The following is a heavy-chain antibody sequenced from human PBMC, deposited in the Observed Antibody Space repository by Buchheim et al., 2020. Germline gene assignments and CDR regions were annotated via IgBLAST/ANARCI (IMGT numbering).Heavy chain of an antibody. CDR1: GASLTTNNYY. CDR2: MSQSGRT. J-gene: IGHJ4*02. D-gene: IGHD3-10*01. Sequence: QVQLQESGPGLVKPSGTLSLSCVVSGASLTTNNYYWAWIRQPPGKGLEWVGSMSQSGRTYYNPSLQSRISISADTSKSQFSLKLNSVTAADTAVYYCARVGPYYGSGSYRYPSKFDYWGQGTL. CDR3: ARVGPYYGSGSYRYPSKFDY. V-gene: IGHV4-39*07.